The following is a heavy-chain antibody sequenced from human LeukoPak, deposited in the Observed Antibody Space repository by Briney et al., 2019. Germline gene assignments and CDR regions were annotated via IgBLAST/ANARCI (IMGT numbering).Heavy chain of an antibody. D-gene: IGHD4-17*01. Sequence: PGGSLRLSCAASGFTVSSNHMSWVRQAPGKGLEWVSVIYSGGTTYYADSVKGRFTISRDNSNNTLYLQMNSLRAEDTALYYCARGPVTRFEIWGQGTMVTVSS. CDR2: IYSGGTT. CDR3: ARGPVTRFEI. V-gene: IGHV3-53*01. CDR1: GFTVSSNH. J-gene: IGHJ3*02.